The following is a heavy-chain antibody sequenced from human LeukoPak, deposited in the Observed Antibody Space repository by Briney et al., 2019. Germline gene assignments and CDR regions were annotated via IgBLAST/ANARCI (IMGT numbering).Heavy chain of an antibody. CDR1: GFTFDDYA. D-gene: IGHD6-19*01. V-gene: IGHV3-9*03. J-gene: IGHJ4*02. CDR2: ISWNSGSI. Sequence: GGSLRLPCAASGFTFDDYAMHWVRQAPGKGLEWVSGISWNSGSIGYADSVKGRFTISRDNAKNSLYLQMNSLRAEDMALYYCAKAAEWGVAGPIFDYWGQGTLVTVSS. CDR3: AKAAEWGVAGPIFDY.